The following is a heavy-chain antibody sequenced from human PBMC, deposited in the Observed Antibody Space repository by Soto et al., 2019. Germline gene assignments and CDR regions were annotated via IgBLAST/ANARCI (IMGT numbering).Heavy chain of an antibody. D-gene: IGHD2-2*01. CDR1: GGTFSSYA. CDR2: IIPIFGTA. Sequence: ASVKVSCKASGGTFSSYAISWVRQAPGQGLEWMGGIIPIFGTANYAQKFQGRVTITADESTSTAYMELSSLRSEDTAVYYCARYCSSTSCYLGPGSRWFDPWGQGTLVTAPQ. V-gene: IGHV1-69*13. J-gene: IGHJ5*02. CDR3: ARYCSSTSCYLGPGSRWFDP.